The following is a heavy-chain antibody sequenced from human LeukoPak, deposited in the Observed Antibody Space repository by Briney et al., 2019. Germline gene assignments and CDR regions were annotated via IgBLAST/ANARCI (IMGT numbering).Heavy chain of an antibody. CDR2: IIPTLGIA. CDR3: AREEIVVVPAANYYYYGMDV. Sequence: SVKVSCKASGGTFSSYAVSWVRQAPGQGLEWMGRIIPTLGIANYAQKFQGRVTITADKSTSTAYMELSSLRSEDTAVYYCAREEIVVVPAANYYYYGMDVWGQGTTVTVSS. D-gene: IGHD2-2*01. J-gene: IGHJ6*02. V-gene: IGHV1-69*04. CDR1: GGTFSSYA.